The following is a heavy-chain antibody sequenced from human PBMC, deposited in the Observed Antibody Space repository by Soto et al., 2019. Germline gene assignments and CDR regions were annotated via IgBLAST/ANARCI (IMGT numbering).Heavy chain of an antibody. V-gene: IGHV1-2*04. CDR3: ARMGAARPAPAPYYYNGMDV. Sequence: ASVKVSCKASGYTFTGYYMHWVRQAPGQGLEWMGWINPNSGGTNYAQKFQGWVTMTRDTSISTAYMELSRLRSDDTAVYYCARMGAARPAPAPYYYNGMDVWGKGPRVTVPS. J-gene: IGHJ6*04. D-gene: IGHD3-16*01. CDR1: GYTFTGYY. CDR2: INPNSGGT.